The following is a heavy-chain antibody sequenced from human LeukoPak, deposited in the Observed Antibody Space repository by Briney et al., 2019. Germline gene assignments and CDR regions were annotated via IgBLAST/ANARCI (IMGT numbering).Heavy chain of an antibody. J-gene: IGHJ5*02. CDR2: INPNSGGT. D-gene: IGHD6-13*01. CDR3: ARSISIAAASRTNWFDP. CDR1: GYTFTGYY. V-gene: IGHV1-2*02. Sequence: ASVKVSCKASGYTFTGYYMHWVRRAPGQGLEWMGWINPNSGGTNYAQKFQGRVTMTRDTSISTAYMELSRLRSDDTAVYYCARSISIAAASRTNWFDPWGQGTLVTVSS.